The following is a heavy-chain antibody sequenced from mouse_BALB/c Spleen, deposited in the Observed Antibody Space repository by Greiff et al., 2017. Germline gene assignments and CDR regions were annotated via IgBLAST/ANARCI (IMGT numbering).Heavy chain of an antibody. J-gene: IGHJ1*01. CDR2: IWAGGST. Sequence: VQLQESGPGLVAPSQSLSITCTVSGFSLTSYGVHWVRQPPGKGLEWLGVIWAGGSTNYNSALMSRLSISKDNSKSQVFLKMNSLQTDDTAMYYCARDLDDGYYFWYFDVWGAGTTVTVSS. D-gene: IGHD2-3*01. V-gene: IGHV2-9*02. CDR1: GFSLTSYG. CDR3: ARDLDDGYYFWYFDV.